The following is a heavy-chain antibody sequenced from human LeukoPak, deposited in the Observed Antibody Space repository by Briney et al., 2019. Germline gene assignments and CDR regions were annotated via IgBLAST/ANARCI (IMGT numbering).Heavy chain of an antibody. CDR1: GFTFSSYD. J-gene: IGHJ3*02. CDR2: ISGSSGST. CDR3: AKVLGYYDFYDAFDI. V-gene: IGHV3-23*01. Sequence: GGSLRLSCAASGFTFSSYDMSWVRQAPGKGLEWVSAISGSSGSTYYADSVKGRFTISRDNSKNTLYLQMNSLRAEDTAVYYCAKVLGYYDFYDAFDIWGQGTMVTVSS. D-gene: IGHD3-3*01.